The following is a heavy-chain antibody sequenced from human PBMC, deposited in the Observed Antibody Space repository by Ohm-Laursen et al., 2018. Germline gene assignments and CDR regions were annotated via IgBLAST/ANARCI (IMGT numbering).Heavy chain of an antibody. CDR1: GFTFSTYD. V-gene: IGHV3-23*01. CDR3: AKDLARWLQLLDAFDI. Sequence: SLRLSCAASGFTFSTYDMSWVRQAPGKGLEWVSSVSKDGAGTTYADSVKGRFTISRDNSKNTMYLQMNSLRAEDTAVYYCAKDLARWLQLLDAFDIWGQGTMVTVSS. D-gene: IGHD5-24*01. CDR2: VSKDGAGT. J-gene: IGHJ3*02.